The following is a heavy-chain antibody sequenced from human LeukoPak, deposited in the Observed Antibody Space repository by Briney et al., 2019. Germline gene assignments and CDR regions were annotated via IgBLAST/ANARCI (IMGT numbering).Heavy chain of an antibody. CDR2: INAGNGNT. V-gene: IGHV1-3*01. J-gene: IGHJ4*02. CDR3: ARDFHPNPKLAVAVV. CDR1: GYTFTSYA. Sequence: ASVKVSCKASGYTFTSYAMHWVRQAPGQRLEWMGWINAGNGNTKYSQKFQGRVTITRDTSASTAYMELSSLRSEDTAVYYCARDFHPNPKLAVAVVWGQGTLVTVSS. D-gene: IGHD6-19*01.